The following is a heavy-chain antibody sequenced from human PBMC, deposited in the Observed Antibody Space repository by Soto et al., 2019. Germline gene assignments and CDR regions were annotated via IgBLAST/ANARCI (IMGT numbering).Heavy chain of an antibody. CDR2: IYYSGST. D-gene: IGHD1-26*01. V-gene: IGHV4-39*02. J-gene: IGHJ5*02. CDR1: GGSISSSSYY. CDR3: ATQEVGGSYVYTFDP. Sequence: QLQLQESGPGLVKPSETLSLTCTVSGGSISSSSYYWGWIRQPPGKGLEWIGSIYYSGSTYYNPSLKSRVTISVDTSTNHFSLKLSSVTAADTAVYYCATQEVGGSYVYTFDPWGQGTLVTVSS.